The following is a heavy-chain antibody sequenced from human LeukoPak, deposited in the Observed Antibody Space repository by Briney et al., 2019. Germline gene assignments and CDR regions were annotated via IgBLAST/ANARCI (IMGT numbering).Heavy chain of an antibody. Sequence: TGGSLRLSCAASGFTFSSYAMSWVRQAPGKGLEWVSAISGSGGSTCYADSVKGRFTISRDNSKNTLYLQMNSLRAEDTAVYYCASFNDYGDYGYYFDYWGQGTLVTVSS. CDR1: GFTFSSYA. D-gene: IGHD4-17*01. CDR3: ASFNDYGDYGYYFDY. V-gene: IGHV3-23*01. CDR2: ISGSGGST. J-gene: IGHJ4*02.